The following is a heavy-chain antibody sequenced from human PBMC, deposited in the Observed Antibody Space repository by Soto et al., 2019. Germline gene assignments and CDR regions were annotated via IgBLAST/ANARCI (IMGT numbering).Heavy chain of an antibody. J-gene: IGHJ4*02. CDR2: IYYSGST. CDR1: GGSISSYY. Sequence: SQTLSLTCTVSGGSISSYYWSWIRQPPGKGLEWIGYIYYSGSTNYNPSLKSRVTISVDTSKNQFSLKLSSVTAADTAVYYCARSLCSSTSCYFDYWGQGTLVTVSS. CDR3: ARSLCSSTSCYFDY. V-gene: IGHV4-59*01. D-gene: IGHD2-2*01.